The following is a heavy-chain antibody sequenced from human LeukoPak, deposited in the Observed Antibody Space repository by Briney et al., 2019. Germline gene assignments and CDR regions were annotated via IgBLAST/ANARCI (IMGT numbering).Heavy chain of an antibody. V-gene: IGHV1-2*06. CDR1: GYTFTSYY. Sequence: GASVKVSCKASGYTFTSYYMHWVRQAPGQGLEWMGRINPNSGGTNYAQKFQGRVTMTRDTSISTAYMELSRLRSDDTAVYYCARALSYGGNEKNYYYYGMDVWGQGTTVTVSS. CDR3: ARALSYGGNEKNYYYYGMDV. D-gene: IGHD4-23*01. CDR2: INPNSGGT. J-gene: IGHJ6*02.